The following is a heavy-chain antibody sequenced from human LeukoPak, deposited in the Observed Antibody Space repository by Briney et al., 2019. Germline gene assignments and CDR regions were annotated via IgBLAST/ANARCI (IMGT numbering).Heavy chain of an antibody. Sequence: GGSLRLSCAASGFTVSSNYMSWVRQAPGKGLEWVSVIYSGGSTYYADSVKGRFTISRDNSKNTLYLQMNSLRAEDTAVYYCAKDFPYYYDSSGYEGAFDIWGQGTMVTVSS. CDR2: IYSGGST. J-gene: IGHJ3*02. D-gene: IGHD3-22*01. V-gene: IGHV3-66*01. CDR1: GFTVSSNY. CDR3: AKDFPYYYDSSGYEGAFDI.